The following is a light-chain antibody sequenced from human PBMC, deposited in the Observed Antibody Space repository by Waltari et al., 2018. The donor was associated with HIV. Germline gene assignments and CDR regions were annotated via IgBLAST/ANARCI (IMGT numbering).Light chain of an antibody. Sequence: QSALTQPASVSGSPGQSITLSCTGPSSDVGSYNLVSWYQQHPGKAPKLMIYEVSKRPSGVSNRFSGSKSGNTASLTISGLQAEDEADYYCCSYAGSSTLGVFGGGTKLTVL. CDR1: SSDVGSYNL. V-gene: IGLV2-23*02. CDR3: CSYAGSSTLGV. J-gene: IGLJ2*01. CDR2: EVS.